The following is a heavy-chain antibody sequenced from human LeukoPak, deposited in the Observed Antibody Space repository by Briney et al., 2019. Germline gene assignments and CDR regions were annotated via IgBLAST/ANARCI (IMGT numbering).Heavy chain of an antibody. V-gene: IGHV3-33*06. J-gene: IGHJ4*02. CDR2: IWYDGSNK. CDR3: AKGQVPAAILADY. CDR1: GFTFSYYG. D-gene: IGHD2-2*02. Sequence: GGSLRLSCAASGFTFSYYGMHWVRQAPGKGLEWVAVIWYDGSNKYYADSVKGRFTISRDNSKNTLYLQMNSLRAEDTAVYYCAKGQVPAAILADYWGQGTLVTVSS.